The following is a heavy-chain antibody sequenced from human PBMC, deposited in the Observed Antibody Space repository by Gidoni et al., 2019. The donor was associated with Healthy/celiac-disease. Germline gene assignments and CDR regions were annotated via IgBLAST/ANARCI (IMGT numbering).Heavy chain of an antibody. CDR2: IYYSGST. CDR1: GGSVSSGSYY. V-gene: IGHV4-61*01. J-gene: IGHJ5*02. CDR3: ARNRGYDIVAAFDP. Sequence: QVQLQESGPGLVKHSETLSRTCTVSGGSVSSGSYYWSWIRQPPGKGLEWIGYIYYSGSTNYNPSLKSRVTISVDTSKNQCSLKLSSVTAADTAVYYCARNRGYDIVAAFDPWGQGTLVTVSS. D-gene: IGHD3-9*01.